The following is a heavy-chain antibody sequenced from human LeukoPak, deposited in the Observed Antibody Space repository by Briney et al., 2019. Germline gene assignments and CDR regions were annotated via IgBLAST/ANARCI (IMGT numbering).Heavy chain of an antibody. CDR1: GGSISSYY. Sequence: SETLSLNCAVPGGSISSYYWSWLRQPPGKGLEWIGYIYYSGSTNYNPSLKSRVTISVDTSKNQFSLKLSSVTAADTAVYYCARAGYYDSSGYFRKHYFDYWGQGTLVTVS. CDR2: IYYSGST. V-gene: IGHV4-59*01. D-gene: IGHD3-22*01. CDR3: ARAGYYDSSGYFRKHYFDY. J-gene: IGHJ4*02.